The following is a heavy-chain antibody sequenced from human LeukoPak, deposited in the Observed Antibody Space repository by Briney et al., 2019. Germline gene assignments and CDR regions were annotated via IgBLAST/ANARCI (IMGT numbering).Heavy chain of an antibody. CDR1: GYTFTGYY. CDR3: ARGPGGGYGSGGSCYPNDY. V-gene: IGHV1-2*02. CDR2: INTNSGRT. J-gene: IGHJ4*02. D-gene: IGHD2-15*01. Sequence: ASVKVSCKASGYTFTGYYMHWVRQASGQGLEWMGWINTNSGRTNYAEKFQGRVTMSMTTSISTAYMELSRLRSDDTAVYYGARGPGGGYGSGGSCYPNDYWGQGTLVTVSS.